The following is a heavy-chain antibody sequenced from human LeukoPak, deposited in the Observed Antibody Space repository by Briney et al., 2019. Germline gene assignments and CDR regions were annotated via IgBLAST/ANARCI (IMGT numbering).Heavy chain of an antibody. Sequence: PSETLSLTCTVSGASISSSTYYLAWIRQPPGRALEWIGSAYNSRKTYYSSSLKSRVTISVDTSKNQFSLKVSSVTAADTAVYYCASPSKLGTCSGDSCYSGVYSGFDVWGQGTTVTVSS. D-gene: IGHD2-15*01. J-gene: IGHJ6*02. CDR3: ASPSKLGTCSGDSCYSGVYSGFDV. CDR2: AYNSRKT. V-gene: IGHV4-39*01. CDR1: GASISSSTYY.